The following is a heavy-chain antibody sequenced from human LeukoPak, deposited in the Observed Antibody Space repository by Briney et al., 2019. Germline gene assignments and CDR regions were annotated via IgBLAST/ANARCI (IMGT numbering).Heavy chain of an antibody. V-gene: IGHV3-21*01. CDR2: IFSRSESI. D-gene: IGHD2-15*01. CDR1: GFTFGAYT. CDR3: ARDFFHSGASRPFDY. J-gene: IGHJ4*02. Sequence: GGSLRLSCAASGFTFGAYTINWVRQAPGKGLEWVSCIFSRSESILYADSVKGRFTVSRDNAKNSLYLQMDSLRVEDTAVYYCARDFFHSGASRPFDYWGQGTLVTVSS.